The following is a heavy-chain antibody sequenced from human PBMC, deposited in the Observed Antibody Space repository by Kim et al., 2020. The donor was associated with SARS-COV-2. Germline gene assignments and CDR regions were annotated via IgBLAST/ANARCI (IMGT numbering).Heavy chain of an antibody. CDR3: ARNIWFGSTGISRAPYYFGY. CDR2: IYYSGST. V-gene: IGHV4-39*01. Sequence: SETLSLTCTVSGGSISSSSYYWGWIRQPPGKGLEWIGSIYYSGSTYYNPSLKSRVTISVDTSKNQFSLKLSSVTAADTAVYYCARNIWFGSTGISRAPYYFGYWGQGTLVTVSS. CDR1: GGSISSSSYY. J-gene: IGHJ4*02. D-gene: IGHD3-10*01.